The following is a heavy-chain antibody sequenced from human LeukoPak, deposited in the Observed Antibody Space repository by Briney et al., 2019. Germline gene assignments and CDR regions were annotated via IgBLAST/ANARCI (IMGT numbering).Heavy chain of an antibody. CDR1: GFSFSSYW. CDR3: ASLAALGVLDV. V-gene: IGHV3-74*01. D-gene: IGHD6-13*01. Sequence: GGSLRLSCAASGFSFSSYWMHWVRQAPGKGLVWVSRINSDGSSTSYADSVKGRFTISRDNAKNTLYLQMNSLRDEDTAVYYCASLAALGVLDVWGKGTTVTVSS. CDR2: INSDGSST. J-gene: IGHJ6*04.